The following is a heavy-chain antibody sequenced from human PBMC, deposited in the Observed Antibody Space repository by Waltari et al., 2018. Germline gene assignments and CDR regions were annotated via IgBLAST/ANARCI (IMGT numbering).Heavy chain of an antibody. D-gene: IGHD2-15*01. CDR3: ARQGGWTFDI. CDR1: GFRLSDYW. Sequence: EVQMVESGGGLVRPGGSLRLSCLGSGFRLSDYWLSWVRQAQGRGLEWLGNIKGDGTETSYVDSVKGRFIISRDNARNTLFLQMNNLGAGDTAVFYCARQGGWTFDIWGQGTVVTVSS. J-gene: IGHJ3*02. V-gene: IGHV3-7*01. CDR2: IKGDGTET.